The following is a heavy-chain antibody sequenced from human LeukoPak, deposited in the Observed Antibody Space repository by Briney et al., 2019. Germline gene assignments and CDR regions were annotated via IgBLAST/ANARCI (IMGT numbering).Heavy chain of an antibody. CDR3: ARPDYYDSSGQPFDI. V-gene: IGHV4-59*08. J-gene: IGHJ3*02. D-gene: IGHD3-22*01. CDR2: IYYSGST. Sequence: SETLSLTCTVSGGSISSYYWSWIRQPPGEGLEWIGYIYYSGSTNYNPSLKSRVTISVDTSKNQFSLKLSSVTAADTAVYYCARPDYYDSSGQPFDIWGQGTMVTVSS. CDR1: GGSISSYY.